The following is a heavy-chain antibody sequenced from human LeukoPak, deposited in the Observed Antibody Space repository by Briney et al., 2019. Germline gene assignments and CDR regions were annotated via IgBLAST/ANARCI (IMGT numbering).Heavy chain of an antibody. Sequence: SVKVSCKASGGTFSSYTISWVRQARGQRLEWIGWIVVGSGNTNYAQKFQERVTITRDMSTSTAYMELSSLRSEDTAVYYCAAEFGSDCSGGSCYSKLDYWGQGTLVTVSS. CDR1: GGTFSSYT. CDR2: IVVGSGNT. D-gene: IGHD2-15*01. CDR3: AAEFGSDCSGGSCYSKLDY. V-gene: IGHV1-58*02. J-gene: IGHJ4*02.